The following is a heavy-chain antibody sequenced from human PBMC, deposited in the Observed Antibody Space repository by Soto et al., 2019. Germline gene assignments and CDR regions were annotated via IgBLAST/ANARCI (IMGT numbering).Heavy chain of an antibody. J-gene: IGHJ4*02. CDR3: AHRLGYSSSWYRRDYFDY. D-gene: IGHD6-13*01. CDR2: IYWNDDK. Sequence: QITLKESGPTLVKPTQTLTLTCTFSGFSLSTSGVGVGWIRQPPGKALEWLALIYWNDDKRYSPSLKSRLTITKDTSKNQVVLTMTNMDPVDTATYYCAHRLGYSSSWYRRDYFDYWGQGTLVTVSS. CDR1: GFSLSTSGVG. V-gene: IGHV2-5*01.